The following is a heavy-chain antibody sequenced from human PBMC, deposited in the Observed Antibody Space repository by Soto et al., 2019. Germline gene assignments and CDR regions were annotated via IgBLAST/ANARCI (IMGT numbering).Heavy chain of an antibody. D-gene: IGHD6-6*01. CDR3: ASGSSSYNGAFHV. CDR2: VYLSGAT. CDR1: GGSITEFSNS. Sequence: HLQLRESGPGLVKPSETLSLTCNVSGGSITEFSNSWVWVRQPPGKGLEWIATVYLSGATSYNPSLKSRITTSVDASTNQFSLRLASVTAADTAVFFCASGSSSYNGAFHVWGQGTLVTVSS. V-gene: IGHV4-39*01. J-gene: IGHJ3*01.